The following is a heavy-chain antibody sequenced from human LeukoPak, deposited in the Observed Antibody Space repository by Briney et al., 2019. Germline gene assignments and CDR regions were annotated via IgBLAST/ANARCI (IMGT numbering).Heavy chain of an antibody. CDR3: AKDLTGVNYCLDQ. Sequence: GGSLRLSCAASGFTFSNYAIHWVRQAPGKGLEWVAVISNDGSNKHYADSVKGRFTISRNNSKNTLYLQMNSLRAEDTAVYYCAKDLTGVNYCLDQWGQGTLVTVSS. CDR2: ISNDGSNK. J-gene: IGHJ4*02. V-gene: IGHV3-30*18. D-gene: IGHD1-7*01. CDR1: GFTFSNYA.